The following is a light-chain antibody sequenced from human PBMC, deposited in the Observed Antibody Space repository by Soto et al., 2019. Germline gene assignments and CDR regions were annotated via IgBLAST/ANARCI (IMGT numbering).Light chain of an antibody. CDR3: QQSYSTPYP. CDR2: AAS. J-gene: IGKJ2*01. Sequence: DIQMTQSPSSLSASVGDRVTITCRASQSISSYLNWYQQKPGKAPKLLIYAASSLQSGVPSRLSGSGSGTDFTLTISSLQTDDFATYYCQQSYSTPYPFGQGTKVDIK. V-gene: IGKV1-39*01. CDR1: QSISSY.